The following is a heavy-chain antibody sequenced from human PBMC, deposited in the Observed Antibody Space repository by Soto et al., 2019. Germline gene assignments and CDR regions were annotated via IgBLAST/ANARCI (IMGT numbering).Heavy chain of an antibody. CDR3: ARSQWFGDLDHSGLYFDY. V-gene: IGHV4-59*01. D-gene: IGHD3-10*01. CDR2: IYYSGST. J-gene: IGHJ4*02. Sequence: PSETLSLTCTVSGGSISSYYWSWIRQPPGKGLEWIGYIYYSGSTNYNPSLKSRVTISVDTSKNQFSLKLSSVTAADTAVYYCARSQWFGDLDHSGLYFDYWGQGTLVTVSS. CDR1: GGSISSYY.